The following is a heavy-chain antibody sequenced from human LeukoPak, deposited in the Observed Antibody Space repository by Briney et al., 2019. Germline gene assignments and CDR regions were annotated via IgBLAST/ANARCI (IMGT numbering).Heavy chain of an antibody. CDR2: ISSSGSTI. D-gene: IGHD1-7*01. Sequence: QTGGSLRLSCAASGFTFTSYEMNWVRQAPGKGLEWISYISSSGSTIYYADSVKGRFTISRDNAKNSLYLQMNGLRAEDTAAYYCARGATDTTRWFDPWGQGTLVTVSS. CDR1: GFTFTSYE. CDR3: ARGATDTTRWFDP. V-gene: IGHV3-48*03. J-gene: IGHJ5*02.